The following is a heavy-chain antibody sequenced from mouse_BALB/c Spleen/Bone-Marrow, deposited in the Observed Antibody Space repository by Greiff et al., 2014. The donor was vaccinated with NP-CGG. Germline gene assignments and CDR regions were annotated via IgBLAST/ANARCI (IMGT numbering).Heavy chain of an antibody. Sequence: VQLQQPGAELVKPGASVKLSCTASGFNIKDTYMHWVKQRPEQGLEWIGRIDPANGNTKYDPKFQGKATITANTSSSTAYLQLSSRTSEDTAVYDCATYYYGSSWGFAYWGQGTLVTVSA. V-gene: IGHV14-3*02. CDR3: ATYYYGSSWGFAY. CDR2: IDPANGNT. D-gene: IGHD1-1*01. CDR1: GFNIKDTY. J-gene: IGHJ3*01.